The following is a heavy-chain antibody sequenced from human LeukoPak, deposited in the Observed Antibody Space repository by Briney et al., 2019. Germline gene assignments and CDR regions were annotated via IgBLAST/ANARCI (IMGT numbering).Heavy chain of an antibody. V-gene: IGHV3-48*04. CDR3: ARDPDCSGGRCSERGLDH. J-gene: IGHJ4*02. Sequence: GGSLRPSCAASGFTFSSYSMNWVRQAPGKGLEWVTYISSSGRTIYYADSVKGRFTISRDNAKNSTYLQMNSLRAEDTAVYYCARDPDCSGGRCSERGLDHWGQGTLVTVSS. D-gene: IGHD2-15*01. CDR1: GFTFSSYS. CDR2: ISSSGRTI.